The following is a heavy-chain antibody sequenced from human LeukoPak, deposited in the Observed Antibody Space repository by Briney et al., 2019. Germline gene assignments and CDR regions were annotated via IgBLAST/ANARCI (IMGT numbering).Heavy chain of an antibody. D-gene: IGHD6-19*01. V-gene: IGHV3-74*01. CDR3: ATKQWLAPPPDS. CDR2: INTDGTVT. CDR1: GFPFSKYW. J-gene: IGHJ4*02. Sequence: WGALRLSCPAPGFPFSKYWILWVRQAPGKGLGSVSRINTDGTVTTYADSVKGRFTASRDNADNTMFLQMNSVRDEDTAVYYCATKQWLAPPPDSWGQGTPVTVSS.